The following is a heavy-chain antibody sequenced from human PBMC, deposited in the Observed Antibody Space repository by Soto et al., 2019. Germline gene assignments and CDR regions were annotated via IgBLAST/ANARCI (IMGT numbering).Heavy chain of an antibody. D-gene: IGHD3-22*01. CDR3: ARGGNDSSGSSVPAFDY. CDR1: GGTISSNNW. V-gene: IGHV4-4*02. Sequence: SETLSLTCAVSGGTISSNNWWSWVRQPPGKGLEWIGEIYRSGNTNYNPSLQSRLTISIDSSKNHFSLQLRSVTAADTAVYYCARGGNDSSGSSVPAFDYWGQGTLVTVSS. CDR2: IYRSGNT. J-gene: IGHJ4*02.